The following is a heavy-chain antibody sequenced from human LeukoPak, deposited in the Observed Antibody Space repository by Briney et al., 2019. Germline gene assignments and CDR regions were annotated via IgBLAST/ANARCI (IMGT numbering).Heavy chain of an antibody. V-gene: IGHV1-69*01. J-gene: IGHJ4*02. CDR2: IIPIFGTA. Sequence: GSSVKVSCKASGSTFSSYAISWVRQAPGQGLEWMGGIIPIFGTANYAQKFQGRVTITADESTSTAYMELSSLRSEDTAVYYCARGIGGYVWGSYSYYFDYWGQGTLVTVSS. CDR1: GSTFSSYA. CDR3: ARGIGGYVWGSYSYYFDY. D-gene: IGHD3-16*01.